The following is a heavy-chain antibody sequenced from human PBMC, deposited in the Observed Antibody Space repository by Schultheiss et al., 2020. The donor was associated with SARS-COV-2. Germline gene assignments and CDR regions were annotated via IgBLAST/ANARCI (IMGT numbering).Heavy chain of an antibody. D-gene: IGHD5-24*01. J-gene: IGHJ3*02. CDR3: ARGGEMATNPHGFDI. Sequence: ASVKVSCKASGGTFTNYAINWVRQAPGQGLEWMGWISAYNGNTNYAQKLQGRVTVTTDTSTSTAFMELSSLRSEDTAVYYCARGGEMATNPHGFDIWGQGTMVTVSS. CDR2: ISAYNGNT. V-gene: IGHV1-18*01. CDR1: GGTFTNYA.